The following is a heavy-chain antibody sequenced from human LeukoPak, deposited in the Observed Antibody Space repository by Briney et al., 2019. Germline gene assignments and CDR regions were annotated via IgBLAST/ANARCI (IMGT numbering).Heavy chain of an antibody. Sequence: GGSLRLSCAASGFTFSSYGMSWVRQAPGKGLEWVSAISGSGGSTYYADSVKGRFTISRDNSKNTLYLQMNSLRAEDTAVYCCAKDKGGSYYHFDYWGQGTLVTVSS. CDR1: GFTFSSYG. V-gene: IGHV3-23*01. CDR2: ISGSGGST. CDR3: AKDKGGSYYHFDY. J-gene: IGHJ4*02. D-gene: IGHD1-26*01.